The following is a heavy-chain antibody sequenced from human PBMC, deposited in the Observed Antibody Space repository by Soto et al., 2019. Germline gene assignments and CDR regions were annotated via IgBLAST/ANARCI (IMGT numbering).Heavy chain of an antibody. CDR3: ARVPHSIVGATTSDVRDY. V-gene: IGHV3-48*02. Sequence: GGSLRLSCAASGFTFSSYSMNWVRQAPGKGLEWVSYISSSSSTIYYADSVKGRFTISRDNAKNSLYLQMNSLRDEDTAVYYCARVPHSIVGATTSDVRDYWGQGTLVTVSS. J-gene: IGHJ4*02. D-gene: IGHD1-26*01. CDR1: GFTFSSYS. CDR2: ISSSSSTI.